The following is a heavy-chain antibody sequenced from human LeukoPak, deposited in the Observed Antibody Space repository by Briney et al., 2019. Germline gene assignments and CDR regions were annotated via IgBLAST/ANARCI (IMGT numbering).Heavy chain of an antibody. CDR1: GFTFSSYA. CDR3: AKVRGSGGALDY. CDR2: IWYDGSNK. J-gene: IGHJ4*02. Sequence: GGSLRLSCAASGFTFSSYAKHWVRQAPGKGLEWVAVIWYDGSNKYYADSVKGRFTISRDNSKNTLYLQMNSLRAEDTAVYYCAKVRGSGGALDYWGQGTLVTVSS. V-gene: IGHV3-33*06. D-gene: IGHD1-1*01.